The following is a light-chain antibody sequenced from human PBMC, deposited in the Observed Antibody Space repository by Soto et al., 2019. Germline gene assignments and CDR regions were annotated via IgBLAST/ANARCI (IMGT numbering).Light chain of an antibody. CDR2: AAS. J-gene: IGKJ2*01. V-gene: IGKV1-39*01. Sequence: DIQTTQSPSSLSASVGDRVTITCRASQSISSYLNWYQQKPGKAPKLLIYAASSLQSGVPSRFSGSGSGTDFTLTISSLQPEDFATYYCQQSYSTPHTSGQGTKVDIK. CDR3: QQSYSTPHT. CDR1: QSISSY.